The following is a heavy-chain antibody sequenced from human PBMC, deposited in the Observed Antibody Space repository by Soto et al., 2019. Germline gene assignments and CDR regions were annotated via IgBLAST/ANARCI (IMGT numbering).Heavy chain of an antibody. CDR1: GLTFSSYG. J-gene: IGHJ4*02. CDR3: AKDTYYHDGSGYYIFDY. V-gene: IGHV3-30*18. D-gene: IGHD3-22*01. Sequence: QVQLVESGGGVVQPGRSLRLSCAASGLTFSSYGMHWVRQAPGKGPEWVAAISYDGSNKNYADSVKGRFTISRDNSKNTVYLQMSSLRAEDTAVYYCAKDTYYHDGSGYYIFDYWGQGTLVTVSS. CDR2: ISYDGSNK.